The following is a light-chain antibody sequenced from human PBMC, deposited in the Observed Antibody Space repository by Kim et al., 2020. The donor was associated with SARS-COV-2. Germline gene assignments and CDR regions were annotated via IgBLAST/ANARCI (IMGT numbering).Light chain of an antibody. CDR2: GES. J-gene: IGKJ1*01. CDR1: QSVSSSY. V-gene: IGKV3-20*01. Sequence: EIVLTQSPGTLSLSPGERATLSCRASQSVSSSYLAWYQQKPGQAPRLLIYGESSRATGIPDRFSGSGSGTAFTHTISRLEPEDFAVYYWQQYGSSPWTFGQGTKVDI. CDR3: QQYGSSPWT.